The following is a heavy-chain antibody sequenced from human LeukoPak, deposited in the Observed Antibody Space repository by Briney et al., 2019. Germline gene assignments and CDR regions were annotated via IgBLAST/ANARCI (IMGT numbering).Heavy chain of an antibody. CDR3: ARRPGNWFDP. V-gene: IGHV4-59*01. CDR1: GGSISSYY. Sequence: PSETLSLTCTVSGGSISSYYWSWIRQPPGKGLEWIGYIYYSGSTNYSPSLKSRVTLSVDTSKNQFSLKLSSVTAADTAVYYCARRPGNWFDPWGQGTLVTVSS. D-gene: IGHD1-14*01. CDR2: IYYSGST. J-gene: IGHJ5*02.